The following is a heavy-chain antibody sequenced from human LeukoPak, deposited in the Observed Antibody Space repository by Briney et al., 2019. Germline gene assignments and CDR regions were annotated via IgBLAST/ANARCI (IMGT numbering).Heavy chain of an antibody. CDR3: ARDKTSGYGIDY. Sequence: GGSLRLSCVVSGVTVSSNYMSWVRQAPGKGLEWVSVIYSGGSTYYADSVKGRFTISRDNSKNTLYLQMNSLRAEDTAVYYCARDKTSGYGIDYWGQGTLVTVSS. J-gene: IGHJ4*02. CDR2: IYSGGST. D-gene: IGHD5-12*01. V-gene: IGHV3-66*01. CDR1: GVTVSSNY.